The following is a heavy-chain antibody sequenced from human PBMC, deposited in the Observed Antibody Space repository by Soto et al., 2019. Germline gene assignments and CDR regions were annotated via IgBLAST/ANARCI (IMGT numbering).Heavy chain of an antibody. Sequence: RSLTCTVSGGSVSNSNYYWGWIRQSPGKGLEWIGSVYYRGRSYSKSSVKSRVTISVDTSKNQFSLNLNSVTASDTAVYFCVSQRTSVLTQAYFDYWGPGALVTVSS. J-gene: IGHJ4*02. V-gene: IGHV4-39*01. CDR3: VSQRTSVLTQAYFDY. CDR2: VYYRGRS. CDR1: GGSVSNSNYY. D-gene: IGHD2-8*01.